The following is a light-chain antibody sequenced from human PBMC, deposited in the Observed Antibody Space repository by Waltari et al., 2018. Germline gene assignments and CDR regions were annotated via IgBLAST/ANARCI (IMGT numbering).Light chain of an antibody. CDR3: SSYTTSSAPGV. J-gene: IGLJ1*01. CDR1: DSDVGAYDF. Sequence: QSALTQPASVSGPPGQSITISCSGTDSDVGAYDFFHWYQQHPGKAPHLIIYEVSNRPSGISNRFSASKSGNTASLTISGLQAEDEADYYCSSYTTSSAPGVFGTGTRVTVL. V-gene: IGLV2-14*01. CDR2: EVS.